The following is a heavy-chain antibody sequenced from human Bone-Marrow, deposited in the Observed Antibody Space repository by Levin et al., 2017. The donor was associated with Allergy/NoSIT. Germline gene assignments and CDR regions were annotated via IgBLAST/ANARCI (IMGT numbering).Heavy chain of an antibody. CDR1: GGSISGYW. V-gene: IGHV4-59*01. J-gene: IGHJ6*03. CDR3: ARYFSTWHGGAERHYMDV. D-gene: IGHD6-13*01. CDR2: IFYTGTA. Sequence: SETLSLTCSVSGGSISGYWWNWVRQSPGKGLEWIAHIFYTGTAVYNPSLRSRVTISVDTSKNQFSLKLTSVTSADTAFYYCARYFSTWHGGAERHYMDVWGKGTTVTVSS.